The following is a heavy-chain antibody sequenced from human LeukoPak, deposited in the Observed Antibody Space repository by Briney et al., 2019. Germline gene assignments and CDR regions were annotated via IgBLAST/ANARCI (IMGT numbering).Heavy chain of an antibody. J-gene: IGHJ3*02. CDR3: ARDPPVDLLGAFDI. V-gene: IGHV3-30-3*01. CDR2: ISFDGSNK. Sequence: PARSLRLSCAASGCSFSGYAMHWVRQAPGKGLEWVAVISFDGSNKYYADSVNGRSTIPRDNYKNTLYLQMSTLRAEDTAVYYCARDPPVDLLGAFDIWGQGTMVTVSS. CDR1: GCSFSGYA. D-gene: IGHD3-10*01.